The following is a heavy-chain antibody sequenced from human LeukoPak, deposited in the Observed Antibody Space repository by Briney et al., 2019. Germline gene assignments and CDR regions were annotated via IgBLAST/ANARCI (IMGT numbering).Heavy chain of an antibody. J-gene: IGHJ5*02. CDR1: GGSFSGYY. Sequence: SETLSLTCAVYGGSFSGYYWSWIRQPPGKGLEWIGEINHSGSTNYNPSLKSRVTISVDTSKNQFSLKLSSVTAADMAVYYCARGPAYSNYLGWFDPWGQGTLVTVSS. V-gene: IGHV4-34*01. CDR3: ARGPAYSNYLGWFDP. CDR2: INHSGST. D-gene: IGHD4-11*01.